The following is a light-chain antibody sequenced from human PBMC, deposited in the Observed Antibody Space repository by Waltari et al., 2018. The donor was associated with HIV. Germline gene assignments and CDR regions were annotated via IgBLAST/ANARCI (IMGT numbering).Light chain of an antibody. CDR1: QSLLHRNGYNY. Sequence: DIVMTQSPLSLSVTAGEPASISCSSSQSLLHRNGYNYLDWYLQKPGQSPQLLIYLGSNRASGVTDRCSGSGAGTDFTLKISRVEAEDVGVYYCMQALQRITFGQGTRLEIK. CDR2: LGS. V-gene: IGKV2-28*01. J-gene: IGKJ5*01. CDR3: MQALQRIT.